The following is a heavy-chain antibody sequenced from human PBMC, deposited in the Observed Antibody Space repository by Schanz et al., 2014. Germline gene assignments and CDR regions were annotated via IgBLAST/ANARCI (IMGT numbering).Heavy chain of an antibody. CDR3: ARGTDWSLHY. CDR1: GFTLSNSD. D-gene: IGHD1-1*01. V-gene: IGHV3-13*01. CDR2: IGYLGDT. J-gene: IGHJ4*02. Sequence: VQLVESGGGVVQPGRSLRLSCAASGFTLSNSDMHWVRQGTGKGLEWVSTIGYLGDTYYPDSVKGRFTVSRDSGQNSLYLQMNSLRAGDTAGYYCARGTDWSLHYWGQGALVTVSS.